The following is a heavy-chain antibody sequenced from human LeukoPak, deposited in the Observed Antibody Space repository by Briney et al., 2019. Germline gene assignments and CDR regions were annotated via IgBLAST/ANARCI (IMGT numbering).Heavy chain of an antibody. Sequence: GGSLRLSCAASGFTFSSYGMHWVRRAPGKGLEWVAFIRYDGSNKYYADSVKGRFTISRDNSKNTLYLQMNSLRAEDTAVYYCARDRTSGWTDNWFDPWGQGTLVTVSS. CDR3: ARDRTSGWTDNWFDP. V-gene: IGHV3-30*02. D-gene: IGHD6-19*01. CDR1: GFTFSSYG. CDR2: IRYDGSNK. J-gene: IGHJ5*02.